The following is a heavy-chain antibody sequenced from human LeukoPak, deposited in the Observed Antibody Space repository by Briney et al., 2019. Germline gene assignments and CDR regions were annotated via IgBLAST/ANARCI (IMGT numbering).Heavy chain of an antibody. V-gene: IGHV3-48*01. Sequence: GGSLRLSCAASGFTFSTYSMNWVRQAPGKGLEWVSYISSSSSIIYYADSVKGRFTISRDNSKNTLYLQMNSLRAEDTAVYYCAKDFWAVQYYMDVWGKGTTVTVSS. CDR1: GFTFSTYS. D-gene: IGHD2/OR15-2a*01. CDR3: AKDFWAVQYYMDV. CDR2: ISSSSSII. J-gene: IGHJ6*03.